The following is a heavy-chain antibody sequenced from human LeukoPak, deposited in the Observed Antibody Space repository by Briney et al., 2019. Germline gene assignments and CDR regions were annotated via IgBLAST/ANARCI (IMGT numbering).Heavy chain of an antibody. D-gene: IGHD5-18*01. J-gene: IGHJ4*02. CDR3: ARGYSYGYVLYY. CDR2: INPNSGGT. Sequence: ASVKVSCKASGYTFTGYYMDWVRQAPGQGLEWMGWINPNSGGTNYAQKFQGRVTMTRDTSISTAYMELSRLRSDDTAVYYCARGYSYGYVLYYWGQGTLVTVSS. CDR1: GYTFTGYY. V-gene: IGHV1-2*02.